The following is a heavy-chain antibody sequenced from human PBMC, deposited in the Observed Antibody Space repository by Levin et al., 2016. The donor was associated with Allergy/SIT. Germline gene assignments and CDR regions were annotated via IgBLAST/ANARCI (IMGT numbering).Heavy chain of an antibody. Sequence: GESLKISCAASGFTFSSYSMNWVRQAPGKGLEWVSYISSSSSTIYYADSVKGRFTISRDNAKNSLYLQMNSLRAEDTAVYYCARDRGIVGFDYWGQGTLVTVSS. CDR1: GFTFSSYS. CDR2: ISSSSSTI. J-gene: IGHJ4*02. V-gene: IGHV3-48*01. CDR3: ARDRGIVGFDY. D-gene: IGHD1-26*01.